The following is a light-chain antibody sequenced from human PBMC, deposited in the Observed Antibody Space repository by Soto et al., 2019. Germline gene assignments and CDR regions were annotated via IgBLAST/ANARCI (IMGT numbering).Light chain of an antibody. J-gene: IGLJ3*02. CDR1: SSDLGGYNY. CDR2: EVS. CDR3: SSNAGSNDLRV. Sequence: QSALTQPPSASGSPEQSVTISCTGTSSDLGGYNYVSWYQQHPGKAPKLVIYEVSQRPSGVPDSFSGSRSGNTASLTVSGLQTEDEGDYYCSSNAGSNDLRVFGGGTKLTVL. V-gene: IGLV2-8*01.